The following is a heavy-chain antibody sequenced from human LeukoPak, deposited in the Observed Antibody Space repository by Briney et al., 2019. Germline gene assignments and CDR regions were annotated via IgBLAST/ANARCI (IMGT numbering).Heavy chain of an antibody. Sequence: PGGSLRLSCAASGFTFSSYAMHWVRQAPGKGLEWVAVISYDGSNKYYADSVKGRFTISRDNSKNTLYLQMNSLRAEDTAVYYCARGYLRDKNSLLGYWGQGTLVTASS. J-gene: IGHJ4*02. CDR2: ISYDGSNK. CDR3: ARGYLRDKNSLLGY. D-gene: IGHD3-16*01. V-gene: IGHV3-30*04. CDR1: GFTFSSYA.